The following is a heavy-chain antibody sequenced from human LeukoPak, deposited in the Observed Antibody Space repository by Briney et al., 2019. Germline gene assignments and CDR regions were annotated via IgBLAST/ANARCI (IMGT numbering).Heavy chain of an antibody. D-gene: IGHD3-22*01. CDR3: ARHRAGYDSSGYYPFDY. J-gene: IGHJ4*02. V-gene: IGHV4-39*01. CDR2: IYYSGST. CDR1: GGSISSSSYY. Sequence: SETLSLTCSVSGGSISSSSYYWGWIRQPPGKGLEWIGSIYYSGSTYYNPSLKSRVTISVDTSKNQFSLKLGSVTAADTAVYYCARHRAGYDSSGYYPFDYWGQGTLVTVSS.